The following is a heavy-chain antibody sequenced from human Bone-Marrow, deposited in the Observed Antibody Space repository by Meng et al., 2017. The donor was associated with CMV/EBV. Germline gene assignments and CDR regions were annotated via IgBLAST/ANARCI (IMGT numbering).Heavy chain of an antibody. D-gene: IGHD6-6*01. CDR3: ARGPRVMGSSAIDV. CDR1: GESFSDYS. Sequence: LSCAVYGESFSDYSWTWVRQPPGKGLEWIGEINESGNTNGNPSLKSRVTMSMDRSKNQFSLTLISVTAADTAMYYCARGPRVMGSSAIDVWGQGVLVTVSS. J-gene: IGHJ4*02. V-gene: IGHV4-34*01. CDR2: INESGNT.